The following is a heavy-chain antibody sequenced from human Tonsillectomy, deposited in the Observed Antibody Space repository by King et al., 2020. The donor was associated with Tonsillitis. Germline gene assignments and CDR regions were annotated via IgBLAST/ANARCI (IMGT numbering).Heavy chain of an antibody. CDR3: ARGRQKVGYWFFDL. Sequence: QLVQSGAEMKKSGASVKVSCKASGYTLTDDYMHWVRQAPGQGLEWMGWINPKSGGTNYAQKLQGRVTMTRDTSISTAYMELIRLRFDDTAVYYCARGRQKVGYWFFDLWGRGILVTVSS. CDR2: INPKSGGT. CDR1: GYTLTDDY. V-gene: IGHV1-2*02. J-gene: IGHJ2*01. D-gene: IGHD3-10*01.